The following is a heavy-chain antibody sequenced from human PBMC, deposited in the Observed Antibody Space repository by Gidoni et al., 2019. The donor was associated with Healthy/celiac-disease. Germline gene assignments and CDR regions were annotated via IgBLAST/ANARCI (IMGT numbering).Heavy chain of an antibody. J-gene: IGHJ6*02. D-gene: IGHD1-26*01. Sequence: QVQLVQSGAEVKKPGAAVKVSCTASGSTLTGYYMHWVRQSPGKGLEWMGWINPKSGGTNYAQKFQGRVTMTRDTSISTAYMELSRLRSDDTAVYYCARDLRGVGAPYGMDVWGQGTTVTVSS. CDR3: ARDLRGVGAPYGMDV. CDR1: GSTLTGYY. V-gene: IGHV1-2*02. CDR2: INPKSGGT.